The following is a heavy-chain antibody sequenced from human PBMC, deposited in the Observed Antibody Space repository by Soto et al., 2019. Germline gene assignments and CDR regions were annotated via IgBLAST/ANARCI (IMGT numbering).Heavy chain of an antibody. CDR1: GFTVSSNI. J-gene: IGHJ3*02. Sequence: EVQLVETGGGLIQPGGSLRLSCAASGFTVSSNIVSWVRQTPGKGLEWVSSIYSGGSTYYADSVKGRFTICRDNSKNTVYLQMNSLRAEDTAMYYCVRREGFGYAFDIWGQGTMVTVSS. CDR3: VRREGFGYAFDI. V-gene: IGHV3-53*02. CDR2: IYSGGST. D-gene: IGHD3-10*01.